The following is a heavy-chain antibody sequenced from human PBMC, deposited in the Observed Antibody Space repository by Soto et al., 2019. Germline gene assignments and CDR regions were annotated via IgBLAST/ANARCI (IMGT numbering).Heavy chain of an antibody. CDR2: ISNDGSET. V-gene: IGHV3-74*01. CDR3: VRDRPHNWFDP. J-gene: IGHJ5*02. Sequence: GGSLRLSCAASGFTFNSHWMHWVRQVPGNGPVWVARISNDGSETVYADSVEGRFTISRDNAKNTVYLEMNSLRVEDTAVYYCVRDRPHNWFDPWGQGTLVTVSS. CDR1: GFTFNSHW.